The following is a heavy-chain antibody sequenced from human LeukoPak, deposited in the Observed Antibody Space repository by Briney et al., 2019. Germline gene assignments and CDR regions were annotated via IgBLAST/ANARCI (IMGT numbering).Heavy chain of an antibody. V-gene: IGHV3-74*01. Sequence: GGPLRLSCAASGFTFSSYWMHWLRQAPGKALVWVSRINSDGSSTSYADPVKGRFTISRDNSRNTLYLKMNSMRAEDTAVYYCSRDRTAYSYGTLFDLWGQGTLVTVSS. CDR1: GFTFSSYW. CDR2: INSDGSST. D-gene: IGHD5-12*01. CDR3: SRDRTAYSYGTLFDL. J-gene: IGHJ5*02.